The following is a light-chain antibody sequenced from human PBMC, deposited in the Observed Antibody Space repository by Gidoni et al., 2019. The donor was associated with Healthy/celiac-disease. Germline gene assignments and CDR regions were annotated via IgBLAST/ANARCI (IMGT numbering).Light chain of an antibody. V-gene: IGKV4-1*01. Sequence: DIVMTQSPDSLAVSLGERATINCKSSQTVLYKSDNRNYLARYQQKPGQSPKLLIYWASTRASGVTDRFCGSGSGTDFTRPIITLQAEDAAVYFCQQYYDSPRTFXXXTKVEIK. CDR3: QQYYDSPRT. CDR2: WAS. CDR1: QTVLYKSDNRNY. J-gene: IGKJ1*01.